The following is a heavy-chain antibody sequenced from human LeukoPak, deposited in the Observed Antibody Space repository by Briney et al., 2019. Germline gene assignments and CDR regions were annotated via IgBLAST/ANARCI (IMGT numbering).Heavy chain of an antibody. D-gene: IGHD6-13*01. CDR1: GYTLTELS. J-gene: IGHJ3*02. CDR3: ATPGQQLVRAFDI. CDR2: FDPEDGET. Sequence: ASVKVSCKVSGYTLTELSMHWVRQAPGKGLEWMGGFDPEDGETIYAQKFLGRVTMTEDTSTDTAYMELSSLRSEDTAVYYCATPGQQLVRAFDIWGQGTMVTVSS. V-gene: IGHV1-24*01.